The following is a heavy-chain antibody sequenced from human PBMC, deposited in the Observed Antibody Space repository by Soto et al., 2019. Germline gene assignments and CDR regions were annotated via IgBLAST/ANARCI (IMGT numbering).Heavy chain of an antibody. D-gene: IGHD2-2*02. Sequence: SETLSLTCTVSGGSISSYYWSWIRQPAGKGLEWIGRIYTSGSTNYNPSLKSRVTMSVDTSKNQFSLKLSSVTAADTAVYYCARDVGYCSSTSCYTGPFDYWGEGTLVTVSS. V-gene: IGHV4-4*07. CDR1: GGSISSYY. CDR2: IYTSGST. J-gene: IGHJ4*02. CDR3: ARDVGYCSSTSCYTGPFDY.